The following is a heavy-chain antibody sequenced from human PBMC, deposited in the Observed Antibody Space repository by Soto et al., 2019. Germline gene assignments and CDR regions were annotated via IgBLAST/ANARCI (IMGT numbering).Heavy chain of an antibody. Sequence: SETLSLTCTVSGGSISSSSYYWGWIRQPPGKGLEWIGSIYYSGSTYYNPSLKSRCTISVDTSKNQFSLKLSSVTAADPAVYYCARQRTLPDGSGSPPLRIADYYYYYMDVWGKGTTVTVSS. J-gene: IGHJ6*03. CDR2: IYYSGST. CDR3: ARQRTLPDGSGSPPLRIADYYYYYMDV. CDR1: GGSISSSSYY. D-gene: IGHD3-10*01. V-gene: IGHV4-39*01.